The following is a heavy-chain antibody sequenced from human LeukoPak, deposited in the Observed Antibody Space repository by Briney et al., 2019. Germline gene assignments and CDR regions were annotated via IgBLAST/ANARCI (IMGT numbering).Heavy chain of an antibody. CDR2: ISSSSSYI. CDR3: ARRIAVRFNYYHMDV. J-gene: IGHJ6*03. D-gene: IGHD6-19*01. CDR1: GFTFSSYS. V-gene: IGHV3-21*01. Sequence: GGSLRLSCAASGFTFSSYSMNWVRQAPGKGLEWVSSISSSSSYIYYADSVKGRFTISRDNAKNSLYLQMNSLRAEDTAVYYCARRIAVRFNYYHMDVWGKGTTVTVSS.